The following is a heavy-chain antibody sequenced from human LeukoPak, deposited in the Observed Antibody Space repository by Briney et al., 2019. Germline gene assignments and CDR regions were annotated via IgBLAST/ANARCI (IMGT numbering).Heavy chain of an antibody. D-gene: IGHD3-22*01. CDR1: GGSISTYY. V-gene: IGHV4-4*07. CDR3: ARTYYYDSSGPYY. Sequence: SETLSLTCTVSGGSISTYYWSWFRQSPGKGLEWIGRIYTSGSTNYDPSLKSRVTMSVDTSKNQFSLKLSSVTAADTAVYYCARTYYYDSSGPYYWGQGTLVTVSS. J-gene: IGHJ4*02. CDR2: IYTSGST.